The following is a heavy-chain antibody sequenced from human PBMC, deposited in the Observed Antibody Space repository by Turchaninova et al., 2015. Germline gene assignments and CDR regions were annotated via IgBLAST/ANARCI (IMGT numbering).Heavy chain of an antibody. V-gene: IGHV3-23*04. J-gene: IGHJ4*02. CDR1: GFTFGSYA. Sequence: LVESGGGLVQPGGSLRLSCAASGFTFGSYASTWVRLAAGKGLEGVPSISGSGGPTDHSASFKGRFTISRDNYKNTLYLQMNTLRAEDTAIYYCAGGYCSSTSCTGLFDYWGQGTLVTVSS. CDR3: AGGYCSSTSCTGLFDY. D-gene: IGHD2-2*01. CDR2: ISGSGGPT.